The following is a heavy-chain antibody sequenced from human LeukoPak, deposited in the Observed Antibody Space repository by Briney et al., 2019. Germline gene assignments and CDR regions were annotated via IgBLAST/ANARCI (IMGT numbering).Heavy chain of an antibody. J-gene: IGHJ5*02. CDR2: IYYSGST. Sequence: PSETLSLTCSVSGGSISSYYWSWIRQPPGKGLEWIGYIYYSGSTNYNPSLKSRVTISVDTSKNQFSLKLSSVTAADTAVYYCARGGIVAPNWFDPWGQGTLVTVSS. CDR1: GGSISSYY. CDR3: ARGGIVAPNWFDP. D-gene: IGHD1-26*01. V-gene: IGHV4-59*01.